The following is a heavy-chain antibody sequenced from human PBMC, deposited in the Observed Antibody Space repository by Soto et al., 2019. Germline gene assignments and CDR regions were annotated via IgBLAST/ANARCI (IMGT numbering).Heavy chain of an antibody. D-gene: IGHD5-12*01. V-gene: IGHV4-30-2*01. CDR3: ARGGDIRGYYYYGMDV. Sequence: QLQLQESGSGLVKPSQTLSLTCAVSGGSISSGGYSWSWIRQPPGKGLEWIGYIYHSGSTYYNPSLKSRVNISVDRSKNKFSLKLSSVTAADTAVYYCARGGDIRGYYYYGMDVWGQGTTVTVSS. J-gene: IGHJ6*02. CDR1: GGSISSGGYS. CDR2: IYHSGST.